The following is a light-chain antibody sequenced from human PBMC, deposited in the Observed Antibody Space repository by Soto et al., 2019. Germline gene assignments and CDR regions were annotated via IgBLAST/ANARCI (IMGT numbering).Light chain of an antibody. Sequence: QSVLTQPPSASGAPGQSVTISCTGTSIDVGAYIFVSWYQQHPGKAPILMVYDVNRRPPGVPDRFFGSKSGNTASLTVSGLQAEDEADYYGVSFAGGTYVFGTGTKVTVL. CDR1: SIDVGAYIF. J-gene: IGLJ1*01. V-gene: IGLV2-8*01. CDR3: VSFAGGTYV. CDR2: DVN.